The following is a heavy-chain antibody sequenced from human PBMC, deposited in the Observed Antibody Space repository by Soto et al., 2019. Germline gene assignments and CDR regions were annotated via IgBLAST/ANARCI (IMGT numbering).Heavy chain of an antibody. V-gene: IGHV3-7*01. CDR1: GFSFGNYW. CDR2: IKEDGSER. D-gene: IGHD6-13*01. CDR3: ARGPYSSSWYNWFDP. J-gene: IGHJ5*02. Sequence: GGSLRFSCAVSGFSFGNYWMSWVRQAPGKGLEWLASIKEDGSERYYLDSVEGRFTISRDNAKNSLYLQMNSLRAEDTAVYYCARGPYSSSWYNWFDPWGQGTLVTVSS.